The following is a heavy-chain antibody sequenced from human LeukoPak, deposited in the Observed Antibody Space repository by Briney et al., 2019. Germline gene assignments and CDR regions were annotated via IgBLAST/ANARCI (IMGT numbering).Heavy chain of an antibody. CDR3: ARRAYYDTSGYYPASGYFDL. CDR1: GGSIFSYY. CDR2: IYSNGIT. D-gene: IGHD3-22*01. J-gene: IGHJ2*01. Sequence: PSETLSLTCTVSGGSIFSYYFDWLRQPPGKGLEWIGYIYSNGITSYNPSLRSRSTISIATSKNQFSLRLTSVTAADTATYYCARRAYYDTSGYYPASGYFDLWGRGTLVTVSS. V-gene: IGHV4-59*08.